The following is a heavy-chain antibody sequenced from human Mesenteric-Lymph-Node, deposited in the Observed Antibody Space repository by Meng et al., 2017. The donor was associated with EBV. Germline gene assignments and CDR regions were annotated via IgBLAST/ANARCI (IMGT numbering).Heavy chain of an antibody. CDR1: GGTFNTYG. V-gene: IGHV1-69*06. CDR3: ARKLGPVQRGYFDY. CDR2: IVPFYGTP. Sequence: QVLLVRSGAEVKKPGSSVTVSCEASGGTFNTYGISWVRQAPGQGLEWMGGIVPFYGTPDYAQKFQDRMTISADTSTNTGYMELTNLTSGDSAVYYCARKLGPVQRGYFDYWGQGSLVTVSS. J-gene: IGHJ4*02. D-gene: IGHD6-25*01.